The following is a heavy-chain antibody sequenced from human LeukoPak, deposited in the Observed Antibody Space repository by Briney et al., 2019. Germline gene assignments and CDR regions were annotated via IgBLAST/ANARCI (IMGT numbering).Heavy chain of an antibody. CDR3: ARRGLSGATDYYYYYGMDV. J-gene: IGHJ6*02. Sequence: ASVKVSCKASGGTFSSYAISWVRQVPGQGLEWMGGIIPIFGTANYAQKFQGRVTITADESTSTAYMELSSLRSEDTAVYYCARRGLSGATDYYYYYGMDVWGQGTTVTVSS. CDR1: GGTFSSYA. D-gene: IGHD1-26*01. V-gene: IGHV1-69*13. CDR2: IIPIFGTA.